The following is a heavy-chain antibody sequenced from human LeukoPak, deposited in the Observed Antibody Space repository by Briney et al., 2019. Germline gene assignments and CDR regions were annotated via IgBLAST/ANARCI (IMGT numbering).Heavy chain of an antibody. J-gene: IGHJ4*02. CDR3: AKDHVSGIAVAGDFDY. CDR2: ISGSGGST. CDR1: GFTFSSYA. Sequence: GGSLRLSCAASGFTFSSYAMSWVRQAPGKGLEWVSAISGSGGSTYYADSVKGRFTISRDNSKNTLYLQMNSLRAEDTAVYYCAKDHVSGIAVAGDFDYWGQGTLVTVSS. D-gene: IGHD6-19*01. V-gene: IGHV3-23*01.